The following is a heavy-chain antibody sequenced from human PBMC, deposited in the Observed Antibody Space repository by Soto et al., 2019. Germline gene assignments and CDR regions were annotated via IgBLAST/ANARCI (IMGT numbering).Heavy chain of an antibody. J-gene: IGHJ4*02. D-gene: IGHD7-27*01. CDR1: GLTFTYAW. CDR2: IKSKPDGGTM. V-gene: IGHV3-15*07. CDR3: VADLPRDSTNWGFDY. Sequence: EVQMVECGGGFVEPGGSLRLSYAASGLTFTYAWMSWVSQAPGKGLEWVGRIKSKPDGGTMDYAAPVKGRFTVSRDDSKKTLYLHMSSLHNEDTAMYYCVADLPRDSTNWGFDYWGQGTLVTVSS.